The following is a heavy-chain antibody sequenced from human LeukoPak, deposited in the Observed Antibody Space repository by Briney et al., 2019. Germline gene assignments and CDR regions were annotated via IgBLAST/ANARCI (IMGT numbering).Heavy chain of an antibody. CDR3: ARVYYSRSYDYWYFDL. V-gene: IGHV4-61*10. Sequence: SETLSLTCTVSGDSISSGRYYWSWIRQPAGKGPEWIGHISYRGSTNYNPSLKSRVTISVDTSKNQFSLKLSSVTAADAAVYYCARVYYSRSYDYWYFDLWGRGTLVTVSS. CDR1: GDSISSGRYY. CDR2: ISYRGST. J-gene: IGHJ2*01. D-gene: IGHD6-13*01.